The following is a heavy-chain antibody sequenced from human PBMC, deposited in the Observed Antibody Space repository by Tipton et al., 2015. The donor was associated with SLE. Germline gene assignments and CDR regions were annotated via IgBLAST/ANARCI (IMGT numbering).Heavy chain of an antibody. V-gene: IGHV3-7*01. CDR2: IKEDGGQK. D-gene: IGHD2-2*01. CDR1: GFTFRSSW. J-gene: IGHJ3*02. Sequence: SLRLSCVASGFTFRSSWMTWVRQAPGKGLEWVASIKEDGGQKVYVDSAKDRFTISRDNGDNSLHLQMNTLRAEDTALYYCARDSAAQFAMWGAFDIWGQGTMVTVSS. CDR3: ARDSAAQFAMWGAFDI.